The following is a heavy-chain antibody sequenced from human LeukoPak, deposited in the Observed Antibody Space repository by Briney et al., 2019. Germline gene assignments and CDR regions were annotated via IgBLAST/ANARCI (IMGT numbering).Heavy chain of an antibody. V-gene: IGHV3-21*01. CDR1: GFAFSSYS. D-gene: IGHD1-1*01. CDR2: ISSSSSYI. J-gene: IGHJ4*02. CDR3: AREPSGTAIDY. Sequence: GSLRLSCAASGFAFSSYSMNWVRQAPGKGLEWVSSISSSSSYIYYADSVKGRFTISRDNAKNSLYLQMNSLRAEDTAVYYCAREPSGTAIDYWGQGTLVTVSS.